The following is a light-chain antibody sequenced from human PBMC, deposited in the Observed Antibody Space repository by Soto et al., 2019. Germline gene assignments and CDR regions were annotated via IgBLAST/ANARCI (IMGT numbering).Light chain of an antibody. CDR2: KAS. J-gene: IGKJ1*01. CDR1: QSISSW. CDR3: QHYNSYSEA. Sequence: DIQMTQSPSTLSASVGDRLTIPCRASQSISSWLTWYQQKPGKAPKLLIYKASTLKSGVPSRFSGSGSGTEFTLTISSLQPDDFATYYCQHYNSYSEAFGQGTKVDI. V-gene: IGKV1-5*03.